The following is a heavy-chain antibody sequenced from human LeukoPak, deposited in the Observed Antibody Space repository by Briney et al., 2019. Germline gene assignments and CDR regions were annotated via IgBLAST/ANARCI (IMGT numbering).Heavy chain of an antibody. CDR1: GYTFTGYY. J-gene: IGHJ6*02. V-gene: IGHV1-2*02. CDR3: AREVISLLGYGMDV. Sequence: ASVKVSCKASGYTFTGYYMHRVRQAPGQGLEWMGWINPNSGGTNYAQKFQGRVTMTRDTSISTAYMELSRLRSDDTAVYYCAREVISLLGYGMDVWGQGTTVTVSS. CDR2: INPNSGGT. D-gene: IGHD2/OR15-2a*01.